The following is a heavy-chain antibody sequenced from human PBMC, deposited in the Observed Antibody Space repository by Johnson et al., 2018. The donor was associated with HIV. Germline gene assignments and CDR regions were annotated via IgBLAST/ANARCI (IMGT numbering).Heavy chain of an antibody. CDR1: GFTFDDYG. CDR3: ATPTGPGGI. Sequence: VQLVESGGGVVRPGGSLRLSSAASGFTFDDYGMTWVRQAPGKGLEWVANIKQDGSEKYYVDSVKGRFTISRDNAKNSLYLQMNSLRAEDTAVYYCATPTGPGGIWGQGTMVTVSS. J-gene: IGHJ3*02. D-gene: IGHD1-14*01. V-gene: IGHV3-7*05. CDR2: IKQDGSEK.